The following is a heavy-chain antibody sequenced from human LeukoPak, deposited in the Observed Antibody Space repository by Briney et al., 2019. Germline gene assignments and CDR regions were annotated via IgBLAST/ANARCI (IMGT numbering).Heavy chain of an antibody. Sequence: SETLSLTCSVSGVSMSTYFWSCIRQPPGKGLEWLAFIHYTGETNYNPSLRSRLTISVDTSKNQFSLRLSSLTAADTAIYYCARDIYGSGYGYFDQWGQGALVTVSS. CDR2: IHYTGET. V-gene: IGHV4-59*01. D-gene: IGHD3-10*01. J-gene: IGHJ4*02. CDR3: ARDIYGSGYGYFDQ. CDR1: GVSMSTYF.